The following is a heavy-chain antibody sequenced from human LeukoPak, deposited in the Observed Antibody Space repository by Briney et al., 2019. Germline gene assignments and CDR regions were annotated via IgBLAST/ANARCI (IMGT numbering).Heavy chain of an antibody. V-gene: IGHV3-74*01. D-gene: IGHD3-10*01. Sequence: GGSLRLSCAASGLTFSSYWMYWVRQAPGKGLVWVSRINSDGKTTNYADSVKGRFTISRDNAKNTLYLQMNSLRAEDTAVYYCARGPVRPGTKPIVVPKGMDVWGQGTTVTVSS. J-gene: IGHJ6*02. CDR2: INSDGKTT. CDR1: GLTFSSYW. CDR3: ARGPVRPGTKPIVVPKGMDV.